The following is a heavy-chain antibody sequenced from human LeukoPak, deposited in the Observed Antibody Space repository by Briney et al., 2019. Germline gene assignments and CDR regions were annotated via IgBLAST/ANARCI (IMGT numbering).Heavy chain of an antibody. CDR3: ARNSGNSYPSGSTTYYYYYMDV. J-gene: IGHJ6*03. CDR2: LYTSGNT. D-gene: IGHD3-10*01. V-gene: IGHV4-59*01. CDR1: GGSISDSY. Sequence: SSTLSLTCTVAGGSISDSYWSWIRQPPGKGLEWIGFLYTSGNTNYNPSLKSRVTIPFDATTSQLSLKLSSVTAADTAVYYCARNSGNSYPSGSTTYYYYYMDVWGTGTTVTVSS.